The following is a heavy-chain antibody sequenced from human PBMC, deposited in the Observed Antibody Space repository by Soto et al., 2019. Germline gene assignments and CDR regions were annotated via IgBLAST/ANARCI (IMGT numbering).Heavy chain of an antibody. V-gene: IGHV3-33*01. J-gene: IGHJ4*02. CDR3: VRTACVINNCSYRGVR. CDR2: IGFDGTNI. D-gene: IGHD1-20*01. Sequence: PGGSLRLSCVASGFDFKTYVMHWVRQSPGKGLEWVAVIGFDGTNIHYSDSVRGRFSISRDNSENTVSLQMNSLRVEDTALYYCVRTACVINNCSYRGVRWGQGTLVTVS. CDR1: GFDFKTYV.